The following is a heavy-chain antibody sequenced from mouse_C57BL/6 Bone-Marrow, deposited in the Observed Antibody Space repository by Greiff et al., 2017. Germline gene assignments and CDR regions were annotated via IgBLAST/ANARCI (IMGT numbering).Heavy chain of an antibody. V-gene: IGHV2-2*01. D-gene: IGHD2-1*01. CDR1: GFSLTSYG. CDR2: IWSGGST. Sequence: VQLQQSGPGLVQPSQSLSITCTVSGFSLTSYGVHWVRQSPGKGLEWLGEIWSGGSTDYNAAFISSLSISKDNSKSQVFFKMNSLQADDTAIYYCARNLGNSYWYFDVWGTGTPVTVSS. J-gene: IGHJ1*03. CDR3: ARNLGNSYWYFDV.